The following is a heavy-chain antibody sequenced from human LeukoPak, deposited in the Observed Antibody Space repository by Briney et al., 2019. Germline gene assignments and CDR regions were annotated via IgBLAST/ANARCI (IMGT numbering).Heavy chain of an antibody. V-gene: IGHV4-34*01. CDR1: GGSFSGYY. Sequence: PSETLSLTCAVYGGSFSGYYWSWLRQPPGKGLEWIGEINHSGSTNYNPSLTSRVTISGDPSKNQFSLKLSSVTAADTAVYYCARHMWLLGVDLWGQGTLVSVSS. CDR2: INHSGST. CDR3: ARHMWLLGVDL. D-gene: IGHD5-12*01. J-gene: IGHJ5*02.